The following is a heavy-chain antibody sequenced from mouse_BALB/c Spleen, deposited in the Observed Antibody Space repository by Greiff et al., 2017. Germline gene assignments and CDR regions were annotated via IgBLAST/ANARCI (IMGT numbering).Heavy chain of an antibody. Sequence: EVKLQESGPGLVKPSQSLSLTCSVTGYSITSGYYWNWIRQFPGNKLEWMGYISYDGSNNYNPSLKNRISITRDTSKNQFFLKLNSVTTKDTATYYCARELPPYAMDYWGQGTSVTVSS. J-gene: IGHJ4*01. V-gene: IGHV3-6*02. CDR2: ISYDGSN. CDR1: GYSITSGYY. CDR3: ARELPPYAMDY.